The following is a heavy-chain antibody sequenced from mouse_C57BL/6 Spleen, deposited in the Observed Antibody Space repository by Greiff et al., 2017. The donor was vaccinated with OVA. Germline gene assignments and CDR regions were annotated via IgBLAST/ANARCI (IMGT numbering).Heavy chain of an antibody. J-gene: IGHJ4*01. CDR1: GYTFTDYN. V-gene: IGHV1-18*01. CDR3: ARGSWSYYYAMDY. CDR2: INPNNGGT. Sequence: EVQLVESGPELVKPGASVKIPCTASGYTFTDYNMDWVKQSHGKSLEWIGDINPNNGGTIYNQKFKGKATLTVDKSSSTAYMELRSLTSEDTAVYYCARGSWSYYYAMDYWGQGTSVTVSS.